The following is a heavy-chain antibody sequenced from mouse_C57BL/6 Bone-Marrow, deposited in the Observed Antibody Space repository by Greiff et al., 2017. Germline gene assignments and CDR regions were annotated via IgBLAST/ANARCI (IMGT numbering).Heavy chain of an antibody. Sequence: QVQLQQSGAELARPGASVKLSCKASGYTFTSYGISWVKQRTGQGLEWIGEINPRSGNTYYNEKFKGKATMTADKASNTAYIELRSLPSKDSAVYFCARDRLPDCYAIDYWGQGTSVTVSS. CDR3: ARDRLPDCYAIDY. CDR2: INPRSGNT. J-gene: IGHJ4*01. V-gene: IGHV1-81*01. CDR1: GYTFTSYG. D-gene: IGHD3-2*02.